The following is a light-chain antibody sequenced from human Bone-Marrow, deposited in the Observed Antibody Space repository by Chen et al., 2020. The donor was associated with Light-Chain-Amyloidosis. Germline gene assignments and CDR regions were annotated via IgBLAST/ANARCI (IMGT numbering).Light chain of an antibody. J-gene: IGLJ3*02. CDR2: EDD. CDR1: SGSIATNY. Sequence: NFMLTQPHSVSVSPGKTVIISCTRSSGSIATNYVQWYQQRPGSSPTTVIYEDDQRPSGVPDRFSGSIDRSSNAASLTISGLKTEDEADYYCQSYQGSSQGVFGGGTKLTVL. CDR3: QSYQGSSQGV. V-gene: IGLV6-57*01.